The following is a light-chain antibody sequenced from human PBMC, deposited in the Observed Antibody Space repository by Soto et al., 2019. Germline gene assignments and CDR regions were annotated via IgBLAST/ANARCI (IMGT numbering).Light chain of an antibody. V-gene: IGLV2-11*01. Sequence: QSALTQPRSVSGSPGQSVTISCTGTGSDVGGYDYVSWYQQHPGKAPKLMIYDVNKRPSWVPDRFSGSKSGNTASLTISGLQTEDEADYYCCSYAGSYTLVFGSGTKLTVL. CDR1: GSDVGGYDY. J-gene: IGLJ1*01. CDR3: CSYAGSYTLV. CDR2: DVN.